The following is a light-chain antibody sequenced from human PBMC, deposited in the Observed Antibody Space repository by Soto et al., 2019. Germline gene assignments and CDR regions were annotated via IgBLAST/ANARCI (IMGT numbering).Light chain of an antibody. CDR3: QQYASAPRT. Sequence: EIVLTQSPGTLSFSPGERATLSCTASQSVSNRYVAWYQQKPGQAPRLLIYASSFRATGISDRFSGSGSGTGFILTISRLEPEDCGVYYCQQYASAPRTCGQGTKVDIK. CDR1: QSVSNRY. V-gene: IGKV3-20*01. CDR2: ASS. J-gene: IGKJ1*01.